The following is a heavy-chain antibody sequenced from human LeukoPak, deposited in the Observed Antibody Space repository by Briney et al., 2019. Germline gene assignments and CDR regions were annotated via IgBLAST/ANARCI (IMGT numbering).Heavy chain of an antibody. V-gene: IGHV3-21*06. D-gene: IGHD3-16*01. J-gene: IGHJ4*02. CDR2: ISSGSRSI. CDR3: ATGYVGI. CDR1: GFTFTTYT. Sequence: GGSLRLSCAASGFTFTTYTMTWVRQAPGKGLEWVSSISSGSRSIFYADSVKGRFTISRDNAKNSLYLQMSSLRAEDRAVYYCATGYVGIWGQGTLVTVSS.